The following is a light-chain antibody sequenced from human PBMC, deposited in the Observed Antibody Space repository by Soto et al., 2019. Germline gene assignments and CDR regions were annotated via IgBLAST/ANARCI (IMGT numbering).Light chain of an antibody. CDR3: HQYNTWPLT. V-gene: IGKV3-20*01. CDR2: GAS. CDR1: QSVSNNY. J-gene: IGKJ4*01. Sequence: EIVLTQSPGTLSLSPGERATLSCRASQSVSNNYLAWYQQKPGQAPRLLIYGASNRATGIPDRFSGSGSGTDFTLTISRLEPEDFAVYYCHQYNTWPLTFGGGTKV.